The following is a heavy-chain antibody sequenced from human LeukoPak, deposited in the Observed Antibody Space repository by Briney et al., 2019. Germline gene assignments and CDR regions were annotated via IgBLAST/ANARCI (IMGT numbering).Heavy chain of an antibody. J-gene: IGHJ1*01. V-gene: IGHV3-21*01. CDR1: GFTFSSYS. CDR3: ASGPYCSGGSCYIAEYFQH. D-gene: IGHD2-15*01. CDR2: ISSSSSYI. Sequence: GGSLRLSCEASGFTFSSYSMNWVRQAPGKGLEWVSSISSSSSYIYYADSMKGRFTISRDNAKNSLYLQMNSLRAEDTAVYYCASGPYCSGGSCYIAEYFQHWGQGTLVTVSS.